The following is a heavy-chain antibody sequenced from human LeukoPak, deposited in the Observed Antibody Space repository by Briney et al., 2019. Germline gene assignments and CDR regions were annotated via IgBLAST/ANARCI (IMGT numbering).Heavy chain of an antibody. Sequence: PGGSLRLSCAASGFNFSTYAMSWVRQAPGKGLEWVSALNGGGDNTYYADSVRGRFTISRDNSKNTLYLQMNSLRAEDTAIYYCAKLNSRTTVTIDIDCWGQGTLVTVSS. J-gene: IGHJ4*02. CDR3: AKLNSRTTVTIDIDC. V-gene: IGHV3-23*01. CDR2: LNGGGDNT. CDR1: GFNFSTYA. D-gene: IGHD4-17*01.